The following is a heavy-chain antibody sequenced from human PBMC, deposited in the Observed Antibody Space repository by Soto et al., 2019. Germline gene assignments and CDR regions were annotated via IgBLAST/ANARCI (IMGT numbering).Heavy chain of an antibody. CDR2: ISYDGSNK. Sequence: GGSLRLSCAASGFTFSSYGMHWVRQAPGKGLEWVAVISYDGSNKYYADSVKGRFTISRDNSKNTLYLQMNSLRAEDTAVYYYAKDPRDYYYGMDVWGQGTTVTVSS. V-gene: IGHV3-30*18. CDR1: GFTFSSYG. CDR3: AKDPRDYYYGMDV. J-gene: IGHJ6*02.